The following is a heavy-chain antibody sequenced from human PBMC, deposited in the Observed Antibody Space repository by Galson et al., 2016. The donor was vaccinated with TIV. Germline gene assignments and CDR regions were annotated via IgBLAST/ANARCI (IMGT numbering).Heavy chain of an antibody. CDR3: ARDRYYDASGYYYYYYGLDV. CDR1: GITVSDNY. D-gene: IGHD3-22*01. Sequence: SLRLSCAGSGITVSDNYISWVRQAPGKGLQWVSTIYSGGDTFYADSVKGRFTISRDTSRNTLHLQVSSLRTEDTGVYYCARDRYYDASGYYYYYYGLDVWGQGTTVTVSS. J-gene: IGHJ6*02. V-gene: IGHV3-66*02. CDR2: IYSGGDT.